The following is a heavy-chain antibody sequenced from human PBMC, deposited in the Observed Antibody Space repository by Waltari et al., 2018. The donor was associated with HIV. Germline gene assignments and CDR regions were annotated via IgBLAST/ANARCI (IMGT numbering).Heavy chain of an antibody. V-gene: IGHV4-34*01. Sequence: QVQLQQWGAGLLKPSETLSLTCAVYGGSFSGYYWSWIRQPPGKGLEWIGQLNHSGGTNYNPSLTSRVTISVDTSKNQFSLKLSSVTAADTAVYYCARERRNYYDSSGYSFDYWGQGTLVTVSS. D-gene: IGHD3-22*01. CDR3: ARERRNYYDSSGYSFDY. CDR2: LNHSGGT. CDR1: GGSFSGYY. J-gene: IGHJ4*02.